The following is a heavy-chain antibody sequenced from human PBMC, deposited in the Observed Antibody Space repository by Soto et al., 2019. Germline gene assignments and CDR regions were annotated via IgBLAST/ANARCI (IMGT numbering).Heavy chain of an antibody. CDR3: ARGEAVTGHYFDF. J-gene: IGHJ4*02. CDR1: GGSISSTNW. CDR2: IYHSGST. V-gene: IGHV4-4*02. Sequence: SETLSLTCAVSGGSISSTNWWTWVRQPPGKGLEWIGEIYHSGSTGYNPSLQSRATILLDKSKNQFSLRLSPVTAADTAMYYCARGEAVTGHYFDFWGQGALVTVSS. D-gene: IGHD6-19*01.